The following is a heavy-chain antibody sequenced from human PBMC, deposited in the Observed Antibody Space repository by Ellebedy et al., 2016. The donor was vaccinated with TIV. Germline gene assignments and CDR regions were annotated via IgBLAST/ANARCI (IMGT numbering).Heavy chain of an antibody. CDR2: IYYSGST. CDR1: GGSFSGYY. Sequence: SETLSLTCAVYGGSFSGYYWSWIRQPPGKGLEWIGYIYYSGSTNYNPSLKSRVTISVDTPKNQFSLKLSSVTAADTAVYYCARERDIVVVPAAAYYGMDVWGQGTTVTVSS. CDR3: ARERDIVVVPAAAYYGMDV. V-gene: IGHV4-59*12. D-gene: IGHD2-2*01. J-gene: IGHJ6*02.